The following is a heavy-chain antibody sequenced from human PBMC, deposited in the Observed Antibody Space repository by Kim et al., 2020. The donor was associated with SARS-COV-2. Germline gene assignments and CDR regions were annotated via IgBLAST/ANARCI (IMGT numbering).Heavy chain of an antibody. J-gene: IGHJ4*02. Sequence: IHYADSVKGRFTISRDNAENSLYLQMNSLGDEDTAVYYCVRDSNWSFDYWGQGTLVTVSS. CDR3: VRDSNWSFDY. V-gene: IGHV3-48*02. CDR2: I. D-gene: IGHD6-13*01.